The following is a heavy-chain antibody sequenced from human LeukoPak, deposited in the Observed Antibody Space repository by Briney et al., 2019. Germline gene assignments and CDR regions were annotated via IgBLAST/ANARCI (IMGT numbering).Heavy chain of an antibody. CDR3: AKDGPPDLYGMDV. J-gene: IGHJ6*02. CDR2: ISYDGSHK. Sequence: GRALRLSCAASGFTFSSYGMHWVREAPGKGLEWGAVISYDGSHKYYADSVKGRFTISRDNSKNTLYLQMNSLRAEDTAVYYCAKDGPPDLYGMDVWGQGTTVTVSS. V-gene: IGHV3-30*18. CDR1: GFTFSSYG.